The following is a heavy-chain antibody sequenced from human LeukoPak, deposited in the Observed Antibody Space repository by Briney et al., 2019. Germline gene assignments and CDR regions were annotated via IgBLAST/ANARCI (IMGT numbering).Heavy chain of an antibody. CDR2: IKQDGSET. Sequence: GGSLRLSCAASGFSFTNYWMGWARQAPGKGLEYVGNIKQDGSETYYVDSLRGRFTISRDNAKNSLYLQMNSPRVEDTAVYYCVRDDRSDSGYYYDNYWGQGTLVTVSS. CDR3: VRDDRSDSGYYYDNY. J-gene: IGHJ4*02. V-gene: IGHV3-7*01. D-gene: IGHD3-16*01. CDR1: GFSFTNYW.